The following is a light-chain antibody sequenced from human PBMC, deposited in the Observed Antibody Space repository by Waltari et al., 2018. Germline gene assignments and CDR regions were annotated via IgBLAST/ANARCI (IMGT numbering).Light chain of an antibody. CDR2: KAN. CDR1: SGSVSSTSY. CDR3: LMYMGSGIWV. Sequence: QTVVTQEPSLSVSPGGTVTLTCAFSSGSVSSTSYVSWYQQTPGQAPRTLIAKANIRPSGFPDRFSGSTLGNKAALTITGAQADDESDYYCLMYMGSGIWVFGGGTKLTVI. V-gene: IGLV8-61*01. J-gene: IGLJ3*02.